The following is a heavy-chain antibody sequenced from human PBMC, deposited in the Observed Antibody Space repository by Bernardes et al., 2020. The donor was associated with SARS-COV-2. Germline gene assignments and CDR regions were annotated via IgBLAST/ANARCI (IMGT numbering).Heavy chain of an antibody. D-gene: IGHD3-22*01. J-gene: IGHJ5*02. Sequence: SETLSLTCAVYGGSLSGFDWSWIRQPPGKGLEWIGEINHSGSTNYSPSLKSRVTISIDTSKNQFSLKLSPVTAADTAVYYCARGQIDISMMVVVFTGASFWFDRWGQGTLVTVSS. CDR2: INHSGST. V-gene: IGHV4-34*01. CDR3: ARGQIDISMMVVVFTGASFWFDR. CDR1: GGSLSGFD.